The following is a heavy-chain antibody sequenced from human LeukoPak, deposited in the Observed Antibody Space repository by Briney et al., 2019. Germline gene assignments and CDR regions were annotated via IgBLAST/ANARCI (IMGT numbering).Heavy chain of an antibody. CDR1: GYTFTSYD. V-gene: IGHV7-4-1*04. CDR3: ANCGGDCYSGFDY. Sequence: ASVKVSCKASGYTFTSYDINWVRQATGQGLEWMGWINTNTGNPTYAQGFTGRFVFSLDTSVSMAYLQISSLKAEDTAVYYCANCGGDCYSGFDYWGQGTLVTVSS. CDR2: INTNTGNP. J-gene: IGHJ4*02. D-gene: IGHD2-21*02.